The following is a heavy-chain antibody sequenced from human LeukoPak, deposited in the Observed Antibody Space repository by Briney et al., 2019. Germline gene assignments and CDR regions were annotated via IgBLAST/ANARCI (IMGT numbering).Heavy chain of an antibody. D-gene: IGHD6-6*01. J-gene: IGHJ4*02. CDR1: GFTFSSYS. CDR3: ARARYSSSSGFDY. Sequence: GGSLRLSCAASGFTFSSYSMNWVRQAPGKGLEWVSSISSSSSYIYYADSVKGRFTISRDNAKNSLYLQMNSLRAEDTAVYYCARARYSSSSGFDYWGQGTLVTVSS. CDR2: ISSSSSYI. V-gene: IGHV3-21*01.